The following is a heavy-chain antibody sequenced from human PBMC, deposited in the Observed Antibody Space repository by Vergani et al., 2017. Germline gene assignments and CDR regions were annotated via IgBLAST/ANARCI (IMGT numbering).Heavy chain of an antibody. CDR1: GYSISSGHY. D-gene: IGHD2-21*02. Sequence: QVQLQESGPGLVKPSETLSLTCSVSGYSISSGHYWGWIRQPPGKGLEWIGRTSTDGSTNYNPSLKSRVTVSVDTSKTQFFLRLTSVTAEDTAVYYCASDTVVTAWDGYHFHYMDVWGKGTTVTVSS. CDR3: ASDTVVTAWDGYHFHYMDV. J-gene: IGHJ6*03. CDR2: TSTDGST. V-gene: IGHV4-38-2*02.